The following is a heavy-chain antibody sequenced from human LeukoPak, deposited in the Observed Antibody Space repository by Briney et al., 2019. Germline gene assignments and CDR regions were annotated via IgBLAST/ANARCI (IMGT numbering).Heavy chain of an antibody. CDR3: AKDDAGYYGYFDY. CDR2: ISGSGGST. V-gene: IGHV3-23*01. J-gene: IGHJ4*02. Sequence: SLRLSCAASGLTFSSYAMSWVRQAPGKGLEWVSAISGSGGSTYYADSVKGRFTISRDNSKNTLYLQMNSLRAEDTAVYYCAKDDAGYYGYFDYGGQGTLVTVSS. CDR1: GLTFSSYA. D-gene: IGHD3-9*01.